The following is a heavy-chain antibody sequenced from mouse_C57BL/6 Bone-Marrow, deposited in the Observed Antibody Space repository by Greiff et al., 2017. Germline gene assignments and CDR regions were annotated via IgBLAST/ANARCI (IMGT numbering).Heavy chain of an antibody. D-gene: IGHD2-4*01. Sequence: EVKLMESGGGLVKPGGSLKLSCAASGFTFSSYAMSWVRQTPEKRLEWVATISDGGSYTYYPDNVKGRFTISRDNAKNNLYLQVSHLKSEDTAMYYCASLYYDYLWYFDVWGTGTTVTVSS. V-gene: IGHV5-4*03. J-gene: IGHJ1*03. CDR2: ISDGGSYT. CDR1: GFTFSSYA. CDR3: ASLYYDYLWYFDV.